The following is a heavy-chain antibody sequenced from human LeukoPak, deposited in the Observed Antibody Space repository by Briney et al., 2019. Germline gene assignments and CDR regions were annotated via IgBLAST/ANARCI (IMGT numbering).Heavy chain of an antibody. Sequence: PGGFLRLSCAASGFTFSSYWMHWVRQAPGKGLLWVSRINIDGRSTSYAPSVTGRFTMSRDNAKNTVYLQMNSLRAEDTAVYYCVRDVWGDRDGFFEYWGQGTLVTVSS. D-gene: IGHD2-21*01. V-gene: IGHV3-74*01. J-gene: IGHJ4*02. CDR3: VRDVWGDRDGFFEY. CDR2: INIDGRST. CDR1: GFTFSSYW.